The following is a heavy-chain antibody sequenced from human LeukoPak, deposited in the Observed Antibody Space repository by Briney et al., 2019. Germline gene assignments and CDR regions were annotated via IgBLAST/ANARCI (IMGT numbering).Heavy chain of an antibody. V-gene: IGHV4-34*01. CDR3: ARHEAAAGIRRFDY. D-gene: IGHD6-13*01. CDR1: GGSFSGYY. CDR2: INHSGST. J-gene: IGHJ4*02. Sequence: SETLSLTCAVYGGSFSGYYWSWIRQPPGKWLEWIGEINHSGSTNYNPSLKSRVTISVDTSKNQFSLKLSSVTAADTAVYYCARHEAAAGIRRFDYWGQGTLVTVSS.